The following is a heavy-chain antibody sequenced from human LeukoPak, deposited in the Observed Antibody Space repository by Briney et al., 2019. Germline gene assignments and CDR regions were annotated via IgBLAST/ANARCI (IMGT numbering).Heavy chain of an antibody. J-gene: IGHJ4*02. CDR3: ARPADITMIVVASRGVDY. Sequence: ASVKVSCKASGYTFTGYYMHWVRQAPGQGLEWIGRINPNSGGTNYAQKFQGRVTMTRDTSISTAYMELSRLRSDDTAVYYCARPADITMIVVASRGVDYWGQGTLVTVSS. D-gene: IGHD3-22*01. CDR1: GYTFTGYY. V-gene: IGHV1-2*06. CDR2: INPNSGGT.